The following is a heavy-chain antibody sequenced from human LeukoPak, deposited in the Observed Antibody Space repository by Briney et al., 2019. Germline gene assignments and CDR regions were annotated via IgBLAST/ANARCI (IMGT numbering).Heavy chain of an antibody. J-gene: IGHJ4*02. CDR2: IKQDGSEK. D-gene: IGHD1-26*01. CDR1: GFTFSSYA. V-gene: IGHV3-7*01. CDR3: ARVGIVGATFAY. Sequence: GRSLRLSCAASGFTFSSYAMSWVRQAPGKGLECVANIKQDGSEKYYVDSVKGRFTISRDNAKNSLYLQMNSLRAEDTAVYYCARVGIVGATFAYWGQGPLVTVSS.